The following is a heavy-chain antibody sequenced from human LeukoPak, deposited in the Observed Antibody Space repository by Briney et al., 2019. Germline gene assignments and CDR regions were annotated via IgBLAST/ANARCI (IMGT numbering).Heavy chain of an antibody. V-gene: IGHV4-59*12. CDR2: IYYSGST. Sequence: PSETLSLTCTVSGGSISSYYWSWIRQPPGKGLEWIGYIYYSGSTNYKPSLKSRVTISVDTSKNQFSLKLSSVTAADTAVYYCARRTLQLRNWFDPWGQGTLVTVSS. J-gene: IGHJ5*02. D-gene: IGHD6-6*01. CDR3: ARRTLQLRNWFDP. CDR1: GGSISSYY.